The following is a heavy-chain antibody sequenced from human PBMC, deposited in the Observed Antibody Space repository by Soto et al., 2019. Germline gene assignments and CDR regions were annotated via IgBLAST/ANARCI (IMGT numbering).Heavy chain of an antibody. D-gene: IGHD6-6*01. J-gene: IGHJ4*02. CDR1: GGSFSGYY. CDR2: INHSGST. CDR3: AEQLAPYYFDY. V-gene: IGHV4-34*01. Sequence: QVQLQQWGAGLLKPSETLSLTCAVYGGSFSGYYWSWIRQPPGKGLEWIGEINHSGSTNYNPSLKSRVTISVDTSKNQFSLKLSSVTAADTAVYYCAEQLAPYYFDYWGQGTLVTVSS.